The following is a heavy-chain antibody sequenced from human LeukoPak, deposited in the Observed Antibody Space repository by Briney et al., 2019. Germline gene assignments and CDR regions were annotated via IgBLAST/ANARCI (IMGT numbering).Heavy chain of an antibody. CDR2: INSDGSST. J-gene: IGHJ4*02. V-gene: IGHV3-74*01. Sequence: GGSLRLSCSPSGFTFSDYAMYWVRQAPGKGLVWVSRINSDGSSTSYADSVKGRFTISRDNAKNTLYLQMNSLRAEDTAVYYCARAGKVDYWGQGTLVTVSS. CDR3: ARAGKVDY. D-gene: IGHD4-23*01. CDR1: GFTFSDYA.